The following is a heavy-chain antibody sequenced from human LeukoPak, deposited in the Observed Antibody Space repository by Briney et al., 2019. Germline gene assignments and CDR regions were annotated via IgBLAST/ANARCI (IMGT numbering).Heavy chain of an antibody. V-gene: IGHV1-46*01. CDR2: INRSGGGT. CDR3: AREESIAVAGFDY. D-gene: IGHD6-19*01. J-gene: IGHJ4*02. Sequence: GASVKVSCKASGYTFTSYYMHWVRQAPGQGLEWMGIINRSGGGTSYAQKFQGRITLTRDTSTSTVYMELSSLRSEDTAVYYCAREESIAVAGFDYWGQGTLVTDSS. CDR1: GYTFTSYY.